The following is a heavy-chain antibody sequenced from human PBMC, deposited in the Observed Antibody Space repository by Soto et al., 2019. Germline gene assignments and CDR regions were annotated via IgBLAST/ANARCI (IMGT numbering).Heavy chain of an antibody. J-gene: IGHJ3*02. CDR2: IKSKSDGGTI. CDR1: GFILSNAW. Sequence: EVQLVESGGGLVKPGGSLRLSCADSGFILSNAWMNWVRQAPGKGLEWVGLIKSKSDGGTIQYATPVQGRFTISRDDSKNILYLQMNSLETEDTAVYYCVNERNGAFDIWGQGTMVTVSS. CDR3: VNERNGAFDI. V-gene: IGHV3-15*07. D-gene: IGHD1-1*01.